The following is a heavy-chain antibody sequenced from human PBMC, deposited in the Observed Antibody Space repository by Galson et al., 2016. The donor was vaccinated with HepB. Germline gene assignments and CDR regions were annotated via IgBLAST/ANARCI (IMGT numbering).Heavy chain of an antibody. CDR3: AKDPRWIQQGFKYYFDY. J-gene: IGHJ4*02. Sequence: SRRLSCAAPGFTFSSYGMHCVRQAPGKGLEWVAVISYDGSNNYYADSVKGRFTISRDNSKNTLYLQMNSLRPEDTAVYYCAKDPRWIQQGFKYYFDYWGQGTLVTVSS. V-gene: IGHV3-30*18. CDR1: GFTFSSYG. CDR2: ISYDGSNN. D-gene: IGHD5-18*01.